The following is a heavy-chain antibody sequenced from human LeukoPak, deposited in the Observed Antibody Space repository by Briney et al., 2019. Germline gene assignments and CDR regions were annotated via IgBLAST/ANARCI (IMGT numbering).Heavy chain of an antibody. CDR3: AKGGVWFGEFKNYYFDY. D-gene: IGHD3-10*01. CDR1: GFTFTDFP. V-gene: IGHV3-23*01. J-gene: IGHJ4*02. CDR2: LTRSGGDT. Sequence: GGSLRLSCAASGFTFTDFPMSWLRQAPGKGVEWVSALTRSGGDTYHADTVKGRFTISRDNSKNTLYLQMNSLRAEDTAVYYCAKGGVWFGEFKNYYFDYWGQGTLVTVSS.